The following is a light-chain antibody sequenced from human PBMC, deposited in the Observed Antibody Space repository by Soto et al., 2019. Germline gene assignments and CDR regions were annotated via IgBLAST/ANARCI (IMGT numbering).Light chain of an antibody. Sequence: QSALTQPASVSGSPGQSITISCTGTSSDFGGYNYVSWYQQHPGKAPKLMIYDVSNRPSGVSNRFSGSKSGNTASLTISGLQAEDEADYYCSSYTSSSILYVFGTGTKVT. V-gene: IGLV2-14*01. CDR2: DVS. J-gene: IGLJ1*01. CDR3: SSYTSSSILYV. CDR1: SSDFGGYNY.